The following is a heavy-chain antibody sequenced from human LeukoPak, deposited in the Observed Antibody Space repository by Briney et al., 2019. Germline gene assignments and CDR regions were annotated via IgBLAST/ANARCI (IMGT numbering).Heavy chain of an antibody. J-gene: IGHJ4*02. CDR2: MNPNSGNT. Sequence: ASVKVSCKASGYTFTSYDINWVRQATGQGLEWMGWMNPNSGNTGCAQKFQGRVTMTRNTSISTAYMELSSLRSEDTAVYYCARRASGDSDFDYWGQGTLVTVSS. V-gene: IGHV1-8*01. D-gene: IGHD4-17*01. CDR1: GYTFTSYD. CDR3: ARRASGDSDFDY.